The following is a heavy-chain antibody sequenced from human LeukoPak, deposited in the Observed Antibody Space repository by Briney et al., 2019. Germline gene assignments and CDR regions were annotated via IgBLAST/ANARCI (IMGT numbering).Heavy chain of an antibody. CDR3: ARGRSSGWTFDY. V-gene: IGHV3-30-3*01. J-gene: IGHJ4*02. CDR2: ISYDGSNK. D-gene: IGHD6-19*01. CDR1: GFTFSSYA. Sequence: PGRSLRLSCAASGFTFSSYAMHWVRQAPGKGLEWVAVISYDGSNKYYADSVKGRFTISRDNSKNTLYLQMNSLRAEDTAVYYCARGRSSGWTFDYWGQGTLVTVSS.